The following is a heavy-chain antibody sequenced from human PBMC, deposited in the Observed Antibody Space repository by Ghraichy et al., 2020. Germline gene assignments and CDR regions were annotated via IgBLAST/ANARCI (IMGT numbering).Heavy chain of an antibody. Sequence: GESLNISCAASGFTVSSNYMSWVRQAPGKGLEWVSVIYSGDNTYYADSVKGRFTISRHNSMNTLYLQMNSLRAEDTAVYYCARDRGHGYCSSTSCYAGAFDIWVQGTMVTVSS. V-gene: IGHV3-53*04. CDR3: ARDRGHGYCSSTSCYAGAFDI. D-gene: IGHD2-2*01. CDR2: IYSGDNT. J-gene: IGHJ3*02. CDR1: GFTVSSNY.